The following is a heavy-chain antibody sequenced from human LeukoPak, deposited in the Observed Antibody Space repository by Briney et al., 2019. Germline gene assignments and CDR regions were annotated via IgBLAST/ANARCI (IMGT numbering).Heavy chain of an antibody. J-gene: IGHJ4*02. D-gene: IGHD3-9*01. CDR1: GFTFSSYA. Sequence: GGSLRLSCAPSGFTFSSYAMIWVLQAPGKGLELSSAVSGSGGSTYYADSVKGRFTISRYNSKNTLYLQMNSLRAEDTAVYYCAKAILRYFDLLGDFDYWGQGTLVTVSS. CDR3: AKAILRYFDLLGDFDY. V-gene: IGHV3-23*01. CDR2: VSGSGGST.